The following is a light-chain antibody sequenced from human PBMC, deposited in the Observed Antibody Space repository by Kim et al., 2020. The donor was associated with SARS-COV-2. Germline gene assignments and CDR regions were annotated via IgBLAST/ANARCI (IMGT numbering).Light chain of an antibody. J-gene: IGKJ4*01. CDR2: GAS. Sequence: EMVMTQSPATLSVSPGERATLSCRASQSVGSNLAWFQQKPGQAPRLLMYGASSRATGVPTRFNGSGSGTEFTLTISSLQSEDFAVYYCQQYKHWPLNFGGGTKVDIK. CDR3: QQYKHWPLN. V-gene: IGKV3-15*01. CDR1: QSVGSN.